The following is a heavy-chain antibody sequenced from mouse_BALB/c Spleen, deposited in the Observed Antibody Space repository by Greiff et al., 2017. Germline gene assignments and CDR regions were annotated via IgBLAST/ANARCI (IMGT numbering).Heavy chain of an antibody. Sequence: VQLQQSGPGLVKPSQSLSLTCSVTGYSFTSGYYWNWIRQFPGNKLEWMCYIRYDVSNNYNPSLKNRISLTRDKSKNQFFLKLNSVTTEDKATSNCARPAGSCSCYFDYWGQGTTLTVSS. CDR3: ARPAGSCSCYFDY. J-gene: IGHJ2*01. D-gene: IGHD1-1*01. CDR1: GYSFTSGYY. V-gene: IGHV3-6*02. CDR2: IRYDVSN.